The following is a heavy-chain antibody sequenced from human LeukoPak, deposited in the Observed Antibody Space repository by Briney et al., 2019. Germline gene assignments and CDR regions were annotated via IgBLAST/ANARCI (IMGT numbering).Heavy chain of an antibody. V-gene: IGHV1-2*02. Sequence: ASVKVSCKASGYTFTDYYIHWVRQAPGQGLEWMGWINPADGGTKFAQNFQVRVTMTSDTSISTAYMELSSLRSDDTAVYYCAREKIGSGYDQDPDYWGQGTMVTVSS. D-gene: IGHD5-12*01. CDR2: INPADGGT. CDR3: AREKIGSGYDQDPDY. CDR1: GYTFTDYY. J-gene: IGHJ4*02.